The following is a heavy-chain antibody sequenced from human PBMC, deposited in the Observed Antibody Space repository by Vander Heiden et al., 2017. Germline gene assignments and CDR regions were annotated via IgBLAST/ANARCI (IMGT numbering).Heavy chain of an antibody. J-gene: IGHJ6*02. V-gene: IGHV4-39*01. D-gene: IGHD3-10*01. CDR1: GGHISSSSYY. CDR2: IYYSGST. CDR3: ARLWLVRGYYYGMDV. Sequence: QLQLQESGPGLVKPSETLSITCTVSGGHISSSSYYWGWIRQPPGNGLEWIGSIYYSGSTYYNPSLKSRVTISVDTSKNQFSLKLSSVTAADTAVYYCARLWLVRGYYYGMDVWGQGTTVTVSS.